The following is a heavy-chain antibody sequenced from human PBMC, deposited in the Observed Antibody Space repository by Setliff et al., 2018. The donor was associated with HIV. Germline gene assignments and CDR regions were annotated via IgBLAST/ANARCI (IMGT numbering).Heavy chain of an antibody. CDR1: GYIFTSHK. CDR2: ITPSDSYT. V-gene: IGHV1-46*01. J-gene: IGHJ4*02. Sequence: ASVKVSCKASGYIFTSHKIHWVRQAPGQGLEWMGIITPSDSYTVYAQKFQGRVTMTRDTSTSTVYMELSSLRFEDTAVYYCARGSPTAGDYWGQGTLVTVSS. CDR3: ARGSPTAGDY.